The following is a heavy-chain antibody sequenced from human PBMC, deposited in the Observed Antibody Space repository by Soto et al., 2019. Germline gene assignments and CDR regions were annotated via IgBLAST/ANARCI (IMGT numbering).Heavy chain of an antibody. CDR2: IIPIFGTA. D-gene: IGHD6-19*01. CDR3: ARDGVGSSGWSNAVYFDY. Sequence: SVKVSCKASGGTFSSYAISWVRQAPGQGLEWMGGIIPIFGTANYAQKFQGRVTITADESTSTAYMELSSLRSEDTAVYYCARDGVGSSGWSNAVYFDYWGQGTLVTVSS. CDR1: GGTFSSYA. J-gene: IGHJ4*02. V-gene: IGHV1-69*13.